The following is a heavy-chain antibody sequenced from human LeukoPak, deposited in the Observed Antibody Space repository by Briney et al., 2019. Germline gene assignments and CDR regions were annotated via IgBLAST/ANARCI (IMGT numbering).Heavy chain of an antibody. CDR2: IIPIFGTA. J-gene: IGHJ5*02. Sequence: GASVKVSCKASGGTFSSYAISWVRQAPGQGLEWMGGIIPIFGTANYAQKFQGRVTITRDTSASTAYMELSSLRSEDTAVYYCASSYGDYGWFDPWGQGTLVTVSS. CDR3: ASSYGDYGWFDP. V-gene: IGHV1-69*05. CDR1: GGTFSSYA. D-gene: IGHD4-17*01.